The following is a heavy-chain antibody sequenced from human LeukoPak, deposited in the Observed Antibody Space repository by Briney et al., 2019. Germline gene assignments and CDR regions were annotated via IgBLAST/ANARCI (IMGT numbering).Heavy chain of an antibody. V-gene: IGHV4-39*07. CDR3: ARGAVAGSDDSPHYYYYMDV. J-gene: IGHJ6*03. CDR1: GGSISSSSYY. Sequence: SETLSLTCTVSGGSISSSSYYWGWIRQPPGKGLEWIGSIYYSGSTYYNPSLKSRVTISVDTSKNQFSLKLSSVTAADTAVYYCARGAVAGSDDSPHYYYYMDVWGKGTTVTVSS. CDR2: IYYSGST. D-gene: IGHD6-19*01.